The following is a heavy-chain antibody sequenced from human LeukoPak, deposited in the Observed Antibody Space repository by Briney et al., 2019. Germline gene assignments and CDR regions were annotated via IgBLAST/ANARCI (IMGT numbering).Heavy chain of an antibody. D-gene: IGHD2-2*01. CDR1: GYSISSGYY. CDR3: ARGYCSTTSCPYIWFGP. Sequence: SETLSLTCTVSGYSISSGYYWAWIRQPPGKGLEWIGNIYHTGSTNYKSPLKSRAAISLDTSKNQFSLKLNSVTAADTAVYYCARGYCSTTSCPYIWFGPWGQGTLVTVSS. J-gene: IGHJ5*02. V-gene: IGHV4-38-2*02. CDR2: IYHTGST.